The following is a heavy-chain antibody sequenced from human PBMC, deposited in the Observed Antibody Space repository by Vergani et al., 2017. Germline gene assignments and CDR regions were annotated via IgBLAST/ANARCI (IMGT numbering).Heavy chain of an antibody. Sequence: QVQLQQWGAGLLKPSETLSLTCAVYGGSFSGYYWSWIRQPPGKGLEWIGEINHSGSTNSNPSLKSRVTISVDTSKNQFSLKLSSVTAADTAVYYCARGRLSWNYAGFDYWGQGTLVTVSS. CDR2: INHSGST. J-gene: IGHJ4*02. V-gene: IGHV4-34*01. CDR3: ARGRLSWNYAGFDY. D-gene: IGHD1-7*01. CDR1: GGSFSGYY.